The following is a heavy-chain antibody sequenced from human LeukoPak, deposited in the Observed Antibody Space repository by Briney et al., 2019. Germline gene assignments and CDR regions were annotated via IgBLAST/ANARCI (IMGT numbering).Heavy chain of an antibody. V-gene: IGHV5-51*01. J-gene: IGHJ4*02. D-gene: IGHD1-1*01. CDR1: GYSFTDYW. CDR3: ARRRLERHERNYFDY. CDR2: IYPGDSDT. Sequence: GESLKISCKGSGYSFTDYWIGWVRQMPGKGLEWMGIIYPGDSDTRYSPSFQGQVTISVDKSISTAYLQWSSLQASDTAMYYCARRRLERHERNYFDYWGRGTLVTVSS.